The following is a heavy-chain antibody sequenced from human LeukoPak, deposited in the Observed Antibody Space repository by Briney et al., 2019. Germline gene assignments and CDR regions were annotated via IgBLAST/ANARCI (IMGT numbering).Heavy chain of an antibody. CDR1: GGSISSYY. Sequence: SETLSLTCTVSGGSISSYYWSWIRQPPGKGLEWIGYIYYSGSTNYNPSLKSRVTISVDTSKNQLSLKLSSVTAADTAVYYCARVVAAAGTSIWFDPWGQGTLVTVSS. J-gene: IGHJ5*02. CDR2: IYYSGST. V-gene: IGHV4-59*01. D-gene: IGHD6-13*01. CDR3: ARVVAAAGTSIWFDP.